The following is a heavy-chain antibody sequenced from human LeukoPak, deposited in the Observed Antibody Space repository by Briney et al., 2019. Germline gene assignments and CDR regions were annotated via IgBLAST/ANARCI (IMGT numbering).Heavy chain of an antibody. D-gene: IGHD6-19*01. J-gene: IGHJ4*02. V-gene: IGHV3-33*01. CDR3: ARGKYSSGWYYFDY. CDR1: GFTFSSYA. CDR2: IWNDGSNE. Sequence: GGSLTLSCAASGFTFSSYAMHWVRQAPAKGLEWVALIWNDGSNEDYADSLKGRFTIPRDNSKNTLYLQMNSLRAEDTGVYYCARGKYSSGWYYFDYWGQGTLVSVST.